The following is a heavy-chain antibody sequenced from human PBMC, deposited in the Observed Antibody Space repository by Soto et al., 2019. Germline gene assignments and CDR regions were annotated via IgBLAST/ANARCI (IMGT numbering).Heavy chain of an antibody. CDR3: AYGYYDSMGPFDY. Sequence: PGGSLRLSCAASGFTFSSYWMSWVRQAPGKGLEWVANIKQDGSEKYYVDSVKGRFTISRDNAKNSLYLQMNSLRAEDTAVYYCAYGYYDSMGPFDYWGQGTLVTVSS. CDR1: GFTFSSYW. CDR2: IKQDGSEK. D-gene: IGHD3-22*01. J-gene: IGHJ4*02. V-gene: IGHV3-7*05.